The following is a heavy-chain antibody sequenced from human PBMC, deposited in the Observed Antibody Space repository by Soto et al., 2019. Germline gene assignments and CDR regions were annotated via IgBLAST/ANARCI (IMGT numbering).Heavy chain of an antibody. CDR1: GFTVNINY. CDR3: AGLNSNIWLGNYYYGMDV. J-gene: IGHJ6*02. D-gene: IGHD3-9*01. V-gene: IGHV3-66*01. Sequence: GGSLRLSCAASGFTVNINYMSWVRQAPGKGLEWVSAIYRGGSTYYAESLKGRFTISRDNSKNTLYLQMNSLRVEDTAVYYCAGLNSNIWLGNYYYGMDVWGQGTTVTVSS. CDR2: IYRGGST.